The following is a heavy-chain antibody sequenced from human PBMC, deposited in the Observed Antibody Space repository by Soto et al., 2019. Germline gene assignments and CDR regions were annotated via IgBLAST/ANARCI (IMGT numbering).Heavy chain of an antibody. V-gene: IGHV1-69*01. J-gene: IGHJ6*02. D-gene: IGHD3-22*01. CDR3: ARDVPLNYYDGTYSYYAMDV. CDR1: GGTFSSQA. CDR2: IIPVCKAT. Sequence: QVQLVQSGAEVKKPGSSVKVSCKASGGTFSSQAISWVRQAPGQGLEWMGGIIPVCKATNYAQKFQGRVTITADDSTSTAYMDLYSLRSEATAVYYCARDVPLNYYDGTYSYYAMDVWGQGTTVTVSS.